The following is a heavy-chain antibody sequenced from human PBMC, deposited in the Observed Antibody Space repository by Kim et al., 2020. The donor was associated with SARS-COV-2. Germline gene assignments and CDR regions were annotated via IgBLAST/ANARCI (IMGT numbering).Heavy chain of an antibody. J-gene: IGHJ6*02. CDR1: GFTFSSYW. CDR3: ARGHSGYDFDYYYGMDV. CDR2: IKQDGSEK. V-gene: IGHV3-7*01. D-gene: IGHD5-12*01. Sequence: GGSLRLSCAASGFTFSSYWMSWVRQAPGKGLEWVANIKQDGSEKYYVDSVKGRFTISRDNAKNSLYLQMNSLRAEDTAVYYCARGHSGYDFDYYYGMDVWGQGTTVTVSS.